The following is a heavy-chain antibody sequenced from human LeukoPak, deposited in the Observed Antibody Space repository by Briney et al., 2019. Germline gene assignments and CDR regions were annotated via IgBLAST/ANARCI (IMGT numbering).Heavy chain of an antibody. CDR2: IYHSGST. Sequence: SETLSLTCTVSGYSISSGYYWGWIRQPPGKGLEWIGSIYHSGSTYYNPSLKSRVTISVDTSKNQFSLKLSSVTAADTAVYYCARGNRGGSGWYCDYYYYYMDVWGKGTTVTVSS. CDR3: ARGNRGGSGWYCDYYYYYMDV. CDR1: GYSISSGYY. V-gene: IGHV4-38-2*02. D-gene: IGHD6-19*01. J-gene: IGHJ6*03.